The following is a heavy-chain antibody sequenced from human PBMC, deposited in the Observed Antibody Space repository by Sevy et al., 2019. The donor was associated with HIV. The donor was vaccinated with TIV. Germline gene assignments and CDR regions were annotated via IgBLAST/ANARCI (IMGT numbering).Heavy chain of an antibody. CDR2: IYTSGST. CDR3: ARSRELRFSSLDY. V-gene: IGHV4-59*10. D-gene: IGHD1-7*01. J-gene: IGHJ4*02. Sequence: SETLSLTCAVYGGSFSGYYWSWIRQPAGKGLEWIGRIYTSGSTNYNPSLKSRVTMSVDTSKNQFSLKLSSVTAADTAVYYCARSRELRFSSLDYWGQGTLVTVSS. CDR1: GGSFSGYY.